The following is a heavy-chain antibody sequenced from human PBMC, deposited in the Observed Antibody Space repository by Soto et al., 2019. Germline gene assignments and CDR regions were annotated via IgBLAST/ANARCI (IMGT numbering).Heavy chain of an antibody. Sequence: GGSLRLSCAASGFTFSSYAMHWVRQAPGKGLEWVAVICNDGSNIYYADSVKGRFTISRDNAKNSLYLQMNSLRAEDTAVYYCARALIIAAALGHWFDPWGQGTLVTVSS. D-gene: IGHD6-13*01. CDR3: ARALIIAAALGHWFDP. CDR1: GFTFSSYA. V-gene: IGHV3-30-3*01. CDR2: ICNDGSNI. J-gene: IGHJ5*02.